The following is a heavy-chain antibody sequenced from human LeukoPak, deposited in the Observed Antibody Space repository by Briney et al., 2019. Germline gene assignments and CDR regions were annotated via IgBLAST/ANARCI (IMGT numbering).Heavy chain of an antibody. Sequence: PSETLSFTCAVYGGSFSGYSWNWIRQPPVKGLEWIGEINHSGGTNYNPSLKSRVTISVDTSKKQFSLKLSSVTAADTAVYYCARGVDYYGVWGQGTLVTASS. CDR1: GGSFSGYS. D-gene: IGHD3-10*01. V-gene: IGHV4-34*01. J-gene: IGHJ4*02. CDR2: INHSGGT. CDR3: ARGVDYYGV.